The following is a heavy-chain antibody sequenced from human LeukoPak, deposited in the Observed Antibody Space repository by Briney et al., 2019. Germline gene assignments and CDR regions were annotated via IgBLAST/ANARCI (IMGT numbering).Heavy chain of an antibody. CDR3: ARGPYSSGWYVVNWFDP. J-gene: IGHJ5*02. D-gene: IGHD6-19*01. CDR1: GGSFSGYY. CDR2: INHSGST. Sequence: PSETLPLTCAVYGGSFSGYYWNWIRQPPGKGLEWIGEINHSGSTNYNPSLKSRVTISVDTSKNQFSLKLSSVTAADTAVYYCARGPYSSGWYVVNWFDPWGQGTLVTVSS. V-gene: IGHV4-34*01.